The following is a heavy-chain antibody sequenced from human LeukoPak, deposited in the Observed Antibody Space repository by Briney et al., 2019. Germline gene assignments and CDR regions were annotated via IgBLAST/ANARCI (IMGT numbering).Heavy chain of an antibody. CDR3: ARQMNTVTADY. V-gene: IGHV4-39*01. CDR1: GGSISSSSYF. D-gene: IGHD4-17*01. Sequence: SGTLSLTCTVSGGSISSSSYFWGWLRQPPGKGLEWIGSIFYSGSTYYNPSLNGRVTISIDTSKNQFSLRLSSVTAADTAVYYCARQMNTVTADYWGQGTLVTVSS. J-gene: IGHJ4*02. CDR2: IFYSGST.